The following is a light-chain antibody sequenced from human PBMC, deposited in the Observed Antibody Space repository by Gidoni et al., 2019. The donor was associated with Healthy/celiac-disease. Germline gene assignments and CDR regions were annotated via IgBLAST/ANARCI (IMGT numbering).Light chain of an antibody. CDR1: QSVSSSY. J-gene: IGKJ2*01. CDR2: GAS. CDR3: QQYGSSPRVGYT. V-gene: IGKV3-20*01. Sequence: IVLTPSPGTLSLSPGDLATLSCRASQSVSSSYLAWYQQKPGQAPRLLIYGASSRATGIPDRFSGSGCGTDFTLTISRLEPEEVAVDYCQQYGSSPRVGYTFGQGTKLEIK.